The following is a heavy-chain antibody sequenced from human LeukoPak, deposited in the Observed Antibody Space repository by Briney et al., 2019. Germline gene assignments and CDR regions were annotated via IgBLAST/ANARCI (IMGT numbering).Heavy chain of an antibody. D-gene: IGHD3-10*01. J-gene: IGHJ4*02. CDR3: ARDLVSGSGSYGH. V-gene: IGHV3-74*01. CDR2: ISCDWGT. CDR1: GFTFGSYW. Sequence: PGGSLRLPCVASGFTFGSYWMHWVRQAPGKGPAWVSRISCDWGTYYADYVKGRFTISRDNAKNTLYLQMNSLSADDTAVYYCARDLVSGSGSYGHWGQGTLVTVSS.